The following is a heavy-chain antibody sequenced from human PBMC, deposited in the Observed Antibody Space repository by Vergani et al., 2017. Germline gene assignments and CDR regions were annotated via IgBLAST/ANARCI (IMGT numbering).Heavy chain of an antibody. CDR2: ISSSSSYI. Sequence: EVQLVESGGGLVKPGGSLRLSCAASGFTFSSYSMNWVRQAPGKGLEWVSSISSSSSYIYYADSVKGRFTISRDNAKNSLYLQMNSLRAEDTAVYYCARVGASSSSWYPLTLNYYGMDVWGQGTTVTVSS. D-gene: IGHD6-13*01. V-gene: IGHV3-21*01. CDR3: ARVGASSSSWYPLTLNYYGMDV. CDR1: GFTFSSYS. J-gene: IGHJ6*02.